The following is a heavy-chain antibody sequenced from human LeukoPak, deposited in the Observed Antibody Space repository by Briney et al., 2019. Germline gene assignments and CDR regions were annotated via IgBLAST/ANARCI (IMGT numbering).Heavy chain of an antibody. V-gene: IGHV3-30*18. J-gene: IGHJ5*02. CDR1: GFTFSSYA. Sequence: PGGSLRLSCAASGFTFSSYAMHWVRQAPGKGLEWVAVISYDGSKEYYADSVKGRFAISRDNSKNTVNLQMNSLRTEDTAVYYCAKDPSIYYDILTGVFDPWGQGTLVTVSS. CDR3: AKDPSIYYDILTGVFDP. D-gene: IGHD3-9*01. CDR2: ISYDGSKE.